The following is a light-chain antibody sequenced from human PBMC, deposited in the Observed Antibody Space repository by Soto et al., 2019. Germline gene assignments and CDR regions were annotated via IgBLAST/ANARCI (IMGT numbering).Light chain of an antibody. Sequence: DIQMTQSPSSLSASVGDRVTITCRASQTISNTLNWYQQRPGKPPNLLIYASSTLQSGVPPRFSGGGSGTEFTLTISSLQPEDFATYYCQQIYSTPITFGQGTRLEIK. CDR3: QQIYSTPIT. V-gene: IGKV1-39*01. CDR1: QTISNT. J-gene: IGKJ5*01. CDR2: ASS.